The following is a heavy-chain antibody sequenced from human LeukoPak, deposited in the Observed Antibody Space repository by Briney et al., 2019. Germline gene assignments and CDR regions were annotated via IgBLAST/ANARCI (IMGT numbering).Heavy chain of an antibody. V-gene: IGHV3-74*01. D-gene: IGHD1/OR15-1a*01. CDR1: GFTFSGYW. Sequence: GGSLRLSCAASGFTFSGYWMHWARQSPRKGLVWVSCINGDGSDTRYADSVKGRFTISRDNAKNTLYLQMNGLRVEDTAVYYCARDPRNKGFDPWGQGTLVTVSS. CDR2: INGDGSDT. CDR3: ARDPRNKGFDP. J-gene: IGHJ5*02.